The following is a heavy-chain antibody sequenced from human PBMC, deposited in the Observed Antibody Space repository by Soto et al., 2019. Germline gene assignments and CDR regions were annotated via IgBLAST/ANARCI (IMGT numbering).Heavy chain of an antibody. CDR2: INHSGST. CDR3: AREGAYRAARRIDY. Sequence: QVQLQQWGAGLLKPSETLSLTCAVYGGSFSGYYWSWIRQPPGKGLEWIGEINHSGSTNYNPSLKSRVTISVDTSKSQSSLKLSSGTAADTAVYYWAREGAYRAARRIDYWGQGTLVTVYS. J-gene: IGHJ4*02. D-gene: IGHD6-6*01. CDR1: GGSFSGYY. V-gene: IGHV4-34*01.